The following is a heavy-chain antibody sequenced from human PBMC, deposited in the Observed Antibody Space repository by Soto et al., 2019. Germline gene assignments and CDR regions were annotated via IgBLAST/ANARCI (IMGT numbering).Heavy chain of an antibody. Sequence: QVQLVESGGGLVKPGGSLRLSCAASGFTFSDFYMSWIRQAPGKGLEWISYISSSGTTIDYTDSVKGRFTISRDNAKNSLYLQMNTLRDEDTAVYYCARIWGGGGYALIYWGQGTLVTVSS. CDR1: GFTFSDFY. J-gene: IGHJ4*02. CDR2: ISSSGTTI. V-gene: IGHV3-11*01. D-gene: IGHD2-8*01. CDR3: ARIWGGGGYALIY.